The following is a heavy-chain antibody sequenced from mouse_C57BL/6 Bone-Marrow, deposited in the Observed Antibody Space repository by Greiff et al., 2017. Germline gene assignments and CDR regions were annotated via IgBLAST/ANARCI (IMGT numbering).Heavy chain of an antibody. J-gene: IGHJ3*01. CDR2: INSDGGST. Sequence: DVKLVESGGGLVQPGESLKLSCESNEYEFPSHDMSWVRTTPEKRLELVAAINSDGGSTYYTDTMESRFIITRDNTKKTLYLQMSSLRSEDIAWYYCARHGNDNLFAYWGQGTLVTVSA. CDR1: EYEFPSHD. D-gene: IGHD1-3*01. V-gene: IGHV5-2*01. CDR3: ARHGNDNLFAY.